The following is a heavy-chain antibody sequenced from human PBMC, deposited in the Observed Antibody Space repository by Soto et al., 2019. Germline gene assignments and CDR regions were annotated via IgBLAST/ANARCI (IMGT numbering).Heavy chain of an antibody. CDR1: GFTFSDYY. J-gene: IGHJ5*02. Sequence: PGGSLRLSCAASGFTFSDYYMSWIRQPPGEGLQWVSYIGGSGHDIFYTDSVKGRFTISRDNANNSLYLQMNSLRVDDTAVYYCGPYYHDSSGYLNWFEPWGQGTLVTVSS. CDR2: IGGSGHDI. CDR3: GPYYHDSSGYLNWFEP. V-gene: IGHV3-11*01. D-gene: IGHD3-22*01.